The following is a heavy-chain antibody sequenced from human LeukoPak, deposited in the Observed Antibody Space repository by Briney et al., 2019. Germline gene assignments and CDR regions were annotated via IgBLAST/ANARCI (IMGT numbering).Heavy chain of an antibody. Sequence: SETLSLTCAVYGGSFSGYYWSWIRQPPGKGLEWIGEINHSGSTNYNPSLKSRVTISVDTSKNQFSLKLSSVTAADTAVYYCAVSGGYYTRGLDYWGQGTLATVSS. CDR2: INHSGST. J-gene: IGHJ4*02. CDR3: AVSGGYYTRGLDY. D-gene: IGHD3-22*01. CDR1: GGSFSGYY. V-gene: IGHV4-34*01.